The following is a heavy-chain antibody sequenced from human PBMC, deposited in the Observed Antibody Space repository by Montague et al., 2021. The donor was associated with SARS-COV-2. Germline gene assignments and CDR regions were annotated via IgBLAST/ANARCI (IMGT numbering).Heavy chain of an antibody. Sequence: SETLSLTCAVHGGSFSTYSWNWIRHPPGKGLEWMGDIYHGGSTNYNPSLNIQVTISADTSKTQFPLTLTSVSAADTAVYYCARLGDGVVPSPILGVGPYYSYDYMDVWGKGTTVTVSS. J-gene: IGHJ6*03. CDR2: IYHGGST. CDR1: GGSFSTYS. D-gene: IGHD3-10*01. CDR3: ARLGDGVVPSPILGVGPYYSYDYMDV. V-gene: IGHV4-34*01.